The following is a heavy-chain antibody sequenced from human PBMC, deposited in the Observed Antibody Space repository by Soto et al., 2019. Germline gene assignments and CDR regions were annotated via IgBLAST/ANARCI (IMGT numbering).Heavy chain of an antibody. D-gene: IGHD3-22*01. Sequence: SVKVSCKTSGDTFSSYAISWVRQAPGQGLGWMGGIIPILGTPSYAQKFQGRVTITADKSTSTAYMELSSLRSEDTAVYYCARERSRYDRSGYYRPDYWGQGTLVTVSS. CDR3: ARERSRYDRSGYYRPDY. CDR2: IIPILGTP. CDR1: GDTFSSYA. V-gene: IGHV1-69*10. J-gene: IGHJ4*02.